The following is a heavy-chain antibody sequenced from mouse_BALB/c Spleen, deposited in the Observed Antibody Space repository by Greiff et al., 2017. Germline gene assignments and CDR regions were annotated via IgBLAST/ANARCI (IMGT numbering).Heavy chain of an antibody. V-gene: IGHV1S81*02. Sequence: QVQLQQPGAELVKPGASVKLSCKASGYTFTSYWMHWVKQRPGQGLEWIGEINPSNGRTNYNEKFKSKATLTVDKSSSTAYMQLSSLTSEDYAVYYCSRSPMIYYGNYGYWGQGTTLTVSS. CDR3: SRSPMIYYGNYGY. CDR1: GYTFTSYW. CDR2: INPSNGRT. J-gene: IGHJ2*01. D-gene: IGHD2-1*01.